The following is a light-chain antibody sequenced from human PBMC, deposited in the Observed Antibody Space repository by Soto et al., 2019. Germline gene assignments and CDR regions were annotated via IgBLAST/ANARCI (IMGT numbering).Light chain of an antibody. CDR1: QSVSSY. J-gene: IGKJ1*01. CDR2: DAY. Sequence: EIVLTQSPGTLSLSPGERATLSCRASQSVSSYLAWYQQKPGQAPRLIIYDAYSRATGIPDRFSVSGSETDLTLTISRLEPEDFAVYYCQQYGSSRTWTFGQGTKVDIK. CDR3: QQYGSSRTWT. V-gene: IGKV3-20*01.